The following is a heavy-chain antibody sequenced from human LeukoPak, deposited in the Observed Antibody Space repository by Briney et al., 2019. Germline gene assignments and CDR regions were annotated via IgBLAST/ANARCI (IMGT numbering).Heavy chain of an antibody. J-gene: IGHJ4*02. CDR3: ARAAPRSYYFDY. V-gene: IGHV3-48*03. CDR2: ISSSGSTI. Sequence: PGGSLRLSCAASGFTFSSCEMNWVRQAPGKGLEWVSYISSSGSTIYYADSVKGRFTISRDNAKNSLYLHMNSLRAEDTAVYYCARAAPRSYYFDYWGQGTLVTVYS. D-gene: IGHD6-25*01. CDR1: GFTFSSCE.